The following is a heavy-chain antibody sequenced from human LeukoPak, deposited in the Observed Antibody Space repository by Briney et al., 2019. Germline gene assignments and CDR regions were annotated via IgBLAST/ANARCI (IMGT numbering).Heavy chain of an antibody. CDR1: GFTFSSYA. J-gene: IGHJ4*02. Sequence: PGGSLRLSCAASGFTFSSYAMYWVRQAPGKGLEWVAVISYDGSNKYYADSVKGRFTISRDNSKNTLYLQMNSLRVEDTAVYYCARRIVGPSSGGDYWGQGTPVTVSS. CDR3: ARRIVGPSSGGDY. V-gene: IGHV3-30*04. CDR2: ISYDGSNK. D-gene: IGHD1-26*01.